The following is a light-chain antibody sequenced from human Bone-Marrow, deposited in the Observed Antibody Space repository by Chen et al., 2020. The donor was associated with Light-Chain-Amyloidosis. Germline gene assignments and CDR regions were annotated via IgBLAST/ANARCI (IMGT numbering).Light chain of an antibody. CDR3: LFSYNGTWV. CDR2: NTN. Sequence: QAVVTQAPSLTVSPGGTVTLTRGSSTGTVTSGHYPYWFQQKPGQAPRTLIYNTNNKHSWTPARFSGSLLGGKAALTLSGAQPEDEAEYFCLFSYNGTWVFGGGTELTV. J-gene: IGLJ3*02. V-gene: IGLV7-46*01. CDR1: TGTVTSGHY.